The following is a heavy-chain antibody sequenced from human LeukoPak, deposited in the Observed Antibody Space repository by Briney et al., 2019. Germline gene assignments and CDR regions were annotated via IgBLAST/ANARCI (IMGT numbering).Heavy chain of an antibody. J-gene: IGHJ4*02. CDR3: ASDGNIVVVPAAIPYFDY. CDR2: IYYSGST. CDR1: GGSINSSSYY. V-gene: IGHV4-39*07. Sequence: PSETLSLTCTVSGGSINSSSYYWGWIRQPPGKGLEWIGSIYYSGSTYYNPSLKSRVTISVDTSKNQFSLKLSSVTAADTAVYYCASDGNIVVVPAAIPYFDYWGQGTLVTVSS. D-gene: IGHD2-2*01.